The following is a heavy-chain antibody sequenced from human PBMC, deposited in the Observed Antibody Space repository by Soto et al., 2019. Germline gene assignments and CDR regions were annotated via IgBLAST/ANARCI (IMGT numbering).Heavy chain of an antibody. V-gene: IGHV5-10-1*01. CDR1: GYSFTSYW. Sequence: GESLKISCKGSGYSFTSYWISWVRQMPGKGLEWMGRIDPSDSYTNYSPSFQGHVTISADKSISTAYLQWGSLKASDTAMYYCAREPYDILTGYSYYYYGMDVWGQGTTVTAP. CDR2: IDPSDSYT. J-gene: IGHJ6*02. D-gene: IGHD3-9*01. CDR3: AREPYDILTGYSYYYYGMDV.